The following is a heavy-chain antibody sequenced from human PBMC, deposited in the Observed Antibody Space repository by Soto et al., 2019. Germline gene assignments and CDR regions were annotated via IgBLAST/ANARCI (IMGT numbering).Heavy chain of an antibody. D-gene: IGHD5-12*01. CDR2: ISYDGSNK. CDR1: GFTFSSYA. CDR3: ARTRIVATKEGWLHYYYGMDV. V-gene: IGHV3-30-3*01. Sequence: GGSLRFSCAASGFTFSSYAMHWVRQAPGKGLEWVAVISYDGSNKYYADSVKGRFTISRDNSKNTLYLQMNSLRAEDTAVYYCARTRIVATKEGWLHYYYGMDVWGQGTTVTVSS. J-gene: IGHJ6*02.